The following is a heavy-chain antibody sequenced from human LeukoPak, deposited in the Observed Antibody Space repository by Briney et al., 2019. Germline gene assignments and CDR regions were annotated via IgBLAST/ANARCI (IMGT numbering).Heavy chain of an antibody. CDR3: ARPYDSTDDAFDI. Sequence: GGSLRLSCAASGFTFSSYAMSWVRQAPGKGLEWVSAISGSGGSTYYADSVKGRFTISRDNSKNTLYLQMNSLRAEDTAVYYCARPYDSTDDAFDIWGQGTMVTVSS. J-gene: IGHJ3*02. V-gene: IGHV3-23*01. CDR2: ISGSGGST. D-gene: IGHD3-22*01. CDR1: GFTFSSYA.